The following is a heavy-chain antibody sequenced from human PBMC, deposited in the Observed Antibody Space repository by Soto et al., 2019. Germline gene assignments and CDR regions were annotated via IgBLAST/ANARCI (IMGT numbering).Heavy chain of an antibody. J-gene: IGHJ4*02. CDR3: ARVGGFGATTIDY. Sequence: QVQLQESGPGLVKPSQTLSLTCTVSGGSISSGDYYWSWIRQPPGKGLEWIGYIYYSGSTYYNPSLNRRVTISVDTSKNQFSLKLSSVTAADTAVYYCARVGGFGATTIDYWGQGTLVTVSS. CDR2: IYYSGST. V-gene: IGHV4-30-4*01. CDR1: GGSISSGDYY. D-gene: IGHD3-10*01.